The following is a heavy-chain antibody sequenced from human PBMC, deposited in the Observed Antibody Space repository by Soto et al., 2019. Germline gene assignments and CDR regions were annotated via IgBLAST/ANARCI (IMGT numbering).Heavy chain of an antibody. Sequence: PSETLSLTCAVSGYSISSGYYWGWIRQPPGKGLEWIGSIYHSGSTYYNPSLKSRVTISVDTSKNQFSLKLSPVTAADTAVYYCARGYSSSCDWFDPWGQGTLVTVS. D-gene: IGHD6-13*01. V-gene: IGHV4-38-2*01. CDR1: GYSISSGYY. CDR3: ARGYSSSCDWFDP. J-gene: IGHJ5*02. CDR2: IYHSGST.